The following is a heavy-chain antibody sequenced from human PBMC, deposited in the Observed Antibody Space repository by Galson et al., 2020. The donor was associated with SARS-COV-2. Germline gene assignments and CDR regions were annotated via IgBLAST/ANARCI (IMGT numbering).Heavy chain of an antibody. CDR1: GSTISSGSYP. Sequence: SESLTLTCAASGSTISSGSYPWNWNRQPTGKGLEGIGYIAHSRGTYYNPSLKSRVTISGDRSKNQFSLRLSSVTAADTAVYYCARLHYGEYAPEAFDIWGPGTRVTVAS. D-gene: IGHD4-17*01. V-gene: IGHV4-30-2*01. CDR2: IAHSRGT. CDR3: ARLHYGEYAPEAFDI. J-gene: IGHJ3*02.